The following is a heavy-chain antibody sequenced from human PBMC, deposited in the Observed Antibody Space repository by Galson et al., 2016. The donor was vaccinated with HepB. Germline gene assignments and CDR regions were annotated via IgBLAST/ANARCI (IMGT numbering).Heavy chain of an antibody. V-gene: IGHV3-23*01. CDR1: GFTFSNYA. CDR2: ISGSGGST. D-gene: IGHD3-3*01. Sequence: SLRLSCAASGFTFSNYAMTWVRQAPGKGLEWVSGISGSGGSTFYADSVKGRFTISRDSSKSTLSLQMDSLRAEDTAVYYCAKVLGIAIFGVTVYTFDHWGQGTLVTVSS. J-gene: IGHJ4*02. CDR3: AKVLGIAIFGVTVYTFDH.